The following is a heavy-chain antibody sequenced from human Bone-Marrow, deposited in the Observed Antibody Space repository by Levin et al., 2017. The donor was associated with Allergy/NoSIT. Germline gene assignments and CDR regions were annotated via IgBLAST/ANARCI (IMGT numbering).Heavy chain of an antibody. Sequence: SETLSLTCAVSGESFSGYFWSWIRQSPGTGLEWLGEINHSGSTHYNPALKSRVTLSVDTTRKRVSLKLSSLTAADTAFYYCARGGEVPARYFFDYWGQGTPVTVSS. CDR2: INHSGST. CDR3: ARGGEVPARYFFDY. CDR1: GESFSGYF. D-gene: IGHD1-14*01. J-gene: IGHJ4*02. V-gene: IGHV4-34*01.